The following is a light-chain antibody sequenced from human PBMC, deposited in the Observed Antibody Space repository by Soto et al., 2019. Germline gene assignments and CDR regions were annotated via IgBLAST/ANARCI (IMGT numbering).Light chain of an antibody. V-gene: IGLV1-40*01. J-gene: IGLJ1*01. Sequence: QSVLTQPPSLSGAPGQRVTISCTESGSNIGAPYDVHWYQHLPGTAPKLLIYGSTNRPSGVPGRFSGSKSGTSASLAITGLQAEDEADYYCQAYDSSLSGYVFGAGTKLTVL. CDR2: GST. CDR3: QAYDSSLSGYV. CDR1: GSNIGAPYD.